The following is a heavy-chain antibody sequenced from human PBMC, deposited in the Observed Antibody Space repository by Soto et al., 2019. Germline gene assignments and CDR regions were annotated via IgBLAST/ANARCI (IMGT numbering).Heavy chain of an antibody. D-gene: IGHD6-19*01. V-gene: IGHV3-7*01. CDR1: GFTFSSYW. Sequence: GGSLRLSCAASGFTFSSYWMSWVRQAPGKGLEWVANIKQDGSEKYYVDSVKGRFTISRDNAKNSLYLQMNSLRAEDTAVDYCARDGKSSIPKLYYSSGWYVDDWGQGTLVTVSS. J-gene: IGHJ4*02. CDR3: ARDGKSSIPKLYYSSGWYVDD. CDR2: IKQDGSEK.